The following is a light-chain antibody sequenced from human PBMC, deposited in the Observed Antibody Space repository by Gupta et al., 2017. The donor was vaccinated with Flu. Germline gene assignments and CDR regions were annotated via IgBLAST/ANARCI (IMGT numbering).Light chain of an antibody. CDR1: CANVGSNY. CDR2: GNN. Sequence: RVTIPCPGSCANVGSNYFVWYQQVPGMAPNLLIYGNNQRPAGVPDRFSASRYGTSAAPALTGLQPEDEGVDYCDAQDDGGGGWVFGGGTRLTVL. J-gene: IGLJ3*02. CDR3: DAQDDGGGGWV. V-gene: IGLV1-47*02.